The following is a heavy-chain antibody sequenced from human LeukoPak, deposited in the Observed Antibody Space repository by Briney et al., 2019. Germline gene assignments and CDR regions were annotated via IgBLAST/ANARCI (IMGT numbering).Heavy chain of an antibody. Sequence: GGSLRLSCAASGFTFSSYWMSWVRQAPGKGLEWVANIKQDGSEKYYVDSVKGRFTISRDNAKNSLYLQMNSLRAEDTAVYYCAREDWVSESKGGSWYMAVWGNGTTVTVSS. CDR3: AREDWVSESKGGSWYMAV. CDR2: IKQDGSEK. J-gene: IGHJ6*03. V-gene: IGHV3-7*03. CDR1: GFTFSSYW. D-gene: IGHD3-3*01.